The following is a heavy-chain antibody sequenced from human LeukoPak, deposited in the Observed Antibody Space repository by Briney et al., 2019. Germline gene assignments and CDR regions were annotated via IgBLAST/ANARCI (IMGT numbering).Heavy chain of an antibody. Sequence: ASVKVSCKASGYTFTSYYMHWVRQAPGQGLEWMGIINPSGGSTSYAQKFQGRVTMTRDMSTSTVYMELSGLRSEDTAVYYCARVSGPYYGSGSYYKRLGWFDPWGQGTLVTVSS. CDR3: ARVSGPYYGSGSYYKRLGWFDP. V-gene: IGHV1-46*01. CDR2: INPSGGST. CDR1: GYTFTSYY. D-gene: IGHD3-10*01. J-gene: IGHJ5*02.